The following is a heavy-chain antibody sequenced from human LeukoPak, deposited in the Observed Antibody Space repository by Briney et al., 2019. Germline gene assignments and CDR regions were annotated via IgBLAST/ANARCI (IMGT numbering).Heavy chain of an antibody. Sequence: GGSLRHSCAASGFTFSNAWMSWVRQAPGKGLELVGRINSKTDGGTTDYAAPVKGRFTISRDDSKNTLYLQMNSLKTEDTAVYYCTTDILVVPAAIDSDDYWGQGTLVTVSS. J-gene: IGHJ4*02. V-gene: IGHV3-15*01. CDR2: INSKTDGGTT. CDR1: GFTFSNAW. D-gene: IGHD2-2*02. CDR3: TTDILVVPAAIDSDDY.